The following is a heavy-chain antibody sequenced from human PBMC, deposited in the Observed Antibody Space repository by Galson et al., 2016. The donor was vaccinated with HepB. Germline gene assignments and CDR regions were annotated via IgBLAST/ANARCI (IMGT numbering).Heavy chain of an antibody. V-gene: IGHV1-46*01. CDR1: GYTFTSYY. J-gene: IGHJ3*02. CDR3: ARDIRTSYYYDGSGFSSEGSEI. CDR2: INPIDGSA. Sequence: SVKVSCKASGYTFTSYYMHWVCQAPGQGLERMGIINPIDGSATSAQKFRDRVTMTRDTSTRTVYMELSSLRSDDTAVYYCARDIRTSYYYDGSGFSSEGSEIWGRGTMVTVSA. D-gene: IGHD3-22*01.